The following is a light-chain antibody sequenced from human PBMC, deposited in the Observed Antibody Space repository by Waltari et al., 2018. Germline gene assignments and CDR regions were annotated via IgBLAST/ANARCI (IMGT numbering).Light chain of an antibody. CDR2: WAY. CDR1: QTILYSSNNKNY. J-gene: IGKJ4*01. Sequence: DIVMTQSPDSLTVSLGERATVNCKSSQTILYSSNNKNYLDWYQQKPGQPPKLHIYWAYTRESAVPDRFSGSGSGTDFTLTIRSLQAEDVAVYYCQQYYSTPLTFGGGTRVEIK. V-gene: IGKV4-1*01. CDR3: QQYYSTPLT.